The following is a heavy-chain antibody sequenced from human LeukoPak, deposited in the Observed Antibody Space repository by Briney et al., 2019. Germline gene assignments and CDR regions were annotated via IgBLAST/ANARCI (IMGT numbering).Heavy chain of an antibody. CDR2: ISAAGDST. D-gene: IGHD1-7*01. Sequence: GGSLRLSCAASGFTVSSNYMSWVRQAPGKGLEWVSSISAAGDSTFYADSVKGRFSISRDNSKNTLYLQMNSLRVEDTAVYYCTKDWNSQFDYWGQGTLVTVSS. V-gene: IGHV3-23*01. J-gene: IGHJ4*02. CDR3: TKDWNSQFDY. CDR1: GFTVSSNY.